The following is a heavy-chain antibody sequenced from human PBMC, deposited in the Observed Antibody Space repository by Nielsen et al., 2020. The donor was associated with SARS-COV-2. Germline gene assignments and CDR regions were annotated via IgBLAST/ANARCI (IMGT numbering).Heavy chain of an antibody. J-gene: IGHJ4*02. Sequence: GESLKISCAASGLPFSNNGMHWVRQAPGKGLEWVAVISYDGSNKYYADSVKGRFTISRDNSKNTLYLQMNSLRAEDTAVYYCAKVDGRGYSYGHSFDYWGQGTLVTVSS. CDR1: GLPFSNNG. CDR2: ISYDGSNK. D-gene: IGHD5-18*01. V-gene: IGHV3-30*19. CDR3: AKVDGRGYSYGHSFDY.